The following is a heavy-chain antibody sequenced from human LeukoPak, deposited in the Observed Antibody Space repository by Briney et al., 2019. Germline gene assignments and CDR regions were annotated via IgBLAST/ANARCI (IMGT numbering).Heavy chain of an antibody. V-gene: IGHV3-21*01. CDR2: ISTSNTYI. CDR3: AREAGSGSYYIEY. Sequence: PGGSLRLSCTASGFTFNCCSMSWVRQGPGKGLEWVSSISTSNTYIYYADSVKGRFTISRDNAKNSLYLQMNSLRAEDTAVYYCAREAGSGSYYIEYWGQGTLVTVSS. D-gene: IGHD3-10*01. J-gene: IGHJ4*02. CDR1: GFTFNCCS.